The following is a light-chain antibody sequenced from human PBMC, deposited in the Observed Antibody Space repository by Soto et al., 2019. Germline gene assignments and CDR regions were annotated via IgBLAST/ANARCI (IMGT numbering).Light chain of an antibody. J-gene: IGKJ4*01. CDR1: QDISNY. CDR3: QQSYSTLLT. V-gene: IGKV1-39*01. Sequence: DIQMTQSPSSLSASVGDRVTITCRASQDISNYLNWYQQKPGKAPQLLIYAASSFHSGVPSRFSPSGSGTHFTLTISSLQPEDFATYFCQQSYSTLLTFGGGTKVEIK. CDR2: AAS.